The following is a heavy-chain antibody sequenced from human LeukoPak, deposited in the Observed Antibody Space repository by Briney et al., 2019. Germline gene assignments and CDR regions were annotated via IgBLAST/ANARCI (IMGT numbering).Heavy chain of an antibody. CDR1: GFTFSSYS. J-gene: IGHJ4*02. CDR3: ARGGMNGAYYYDSSGYPDY. V-gene: IGHV3-48*01. Sequence: GGSLRLSCAASGFTFSSYSMNWVRQAPGKGLEWVSYISSSSSTIYYADSVKGRFTISRDNAKNSLYLQMNSLRAEDTAVYYCARGGMNGAYYYDSSGYPDYWGQGTLVTVSS. CDR2: ISSSSSTI. D-gene: IGHD3-22*01.